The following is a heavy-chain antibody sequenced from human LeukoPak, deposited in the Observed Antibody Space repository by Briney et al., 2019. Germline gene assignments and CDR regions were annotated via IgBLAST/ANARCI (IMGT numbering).Heavy chain of an antibody. J-gene: IGHJ4*02. CDR2: IYSDNT. V-gene: IGHV3-53*01. CDR3: ARRAGAYSHPYDY. CDR1: GFTFDDYA. Sequence: GGSLRLFCAASGFTFDDYAMHWVRQAPGKGLEWVSFIYSDNTHYSDSVKGRFTISRDNSKNTLYLQMNSLRAEDTAVYYCARRAGAYSHPYDYWGQGTLVTVSS. D-gene: IGHD4/OR15-4a*01.